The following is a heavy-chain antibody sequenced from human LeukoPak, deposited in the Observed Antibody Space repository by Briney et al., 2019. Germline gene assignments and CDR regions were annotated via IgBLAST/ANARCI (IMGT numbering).Heavy chain of an antibody. J-gene: IGHJ4*02. Sequence: SETLSLTCAVYGGSFSGYYWSWIRQPPGKGLEWIGETNHSGSTNYNPSLKSRVTISVDTSKNQFSLKLSSVTAADTAVYYCAFGFTSSWYPFDYWGQGTLVTVSS. V-gene: IGHV4-34*01. CDR2: TNHSGST. D-gene: IGHD6-13*01. CDR1: GGSFSGYY. CDR3: AFGFTSSWYPFDY.